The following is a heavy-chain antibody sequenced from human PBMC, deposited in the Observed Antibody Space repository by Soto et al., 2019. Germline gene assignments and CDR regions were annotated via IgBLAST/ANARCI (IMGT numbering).Heavy chain of an antibody. CDR3: ARTARDDYDFWSGNNWFDP. CDR1: GGSISSSSYY. Sequence: SETLSLTCTVSGGSISSSSYYWGWTRQPPGKGLEWIGSIYYSGSTYYNPSLKSRVTISVDTSKNQFSLKLSSVTAADTAVYYCARTARDDYDFWSGNNWFDPWGQGTLVTVSS. J-gene: IGHJ5*02. CDR2: IYYSGST. D-gene: IGHD3-3*01. V-gene: IGHV4-39*01.